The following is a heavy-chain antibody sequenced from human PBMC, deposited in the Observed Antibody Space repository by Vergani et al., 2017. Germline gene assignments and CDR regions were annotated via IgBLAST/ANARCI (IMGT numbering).Heavy chain of an antibody. CDR3: ARDLGSSGWYNY. CDR1: GFTFSNAW. J-gene: IGHJ4*02. Sequence: VQLVESGGGLVKPGGSLRLYCAASGFTFSNAWMSWVRQAPGKGLEWVSYISSSSSYTNYADSVKGRFTISRDNAKNSLYLQMNSLRAEDTAVYYCARDLGSSGWYNYWGQGTLVTVSS. CDR2: ISSSSSYT. V-gene: IGHV3-11*06. D-gene: IGHD6-19*01.